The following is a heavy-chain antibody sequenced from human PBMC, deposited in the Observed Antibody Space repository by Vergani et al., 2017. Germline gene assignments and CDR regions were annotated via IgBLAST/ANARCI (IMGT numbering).Heavy chain of an antibody. V-gene: IGHV4-38-2*02. CDR3: ARASGSVWSGYLFDY. D-gene: IGHD3-3*01. CDR1: GYSISSGYY. Sequence: QVQLQESGPGLVKPSETLSLTCTVSGYSISSGYYWGWIRQPPGKGLEWIGSIYHSGSTYYNPSLKSRVTISVDTSKNQFSLKLSSVTAADTAVYYCARASGSVWSGYLFDYWGQGTLVTVSS. CDR2: IYHSGST. J-gene: IGHJ4*02.